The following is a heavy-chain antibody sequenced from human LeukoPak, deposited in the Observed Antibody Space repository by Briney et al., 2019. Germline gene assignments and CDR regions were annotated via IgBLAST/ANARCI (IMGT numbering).Heavy chain of an antibody. CDR2: MNPNSGNT. J-gene: IGHJ6*03. CDR3: ARGKKGRDFWSGYYGDFNYYYYMGV. Sequence: ASVKVSCKASGYTFTSYDTNWVRQATGQGLEWMGWMNPNSGNTGYAQKFQGRVTITRNTSISTAYMELSSLRSEDTAVYYCARGKKGRDFWSGYYGDFNYYYYMGVWGKGTTVTVSS. V-gene: IGHV1-8*03. CDR1: GYTFTSYD. D-gene: IGHD3-3*01.